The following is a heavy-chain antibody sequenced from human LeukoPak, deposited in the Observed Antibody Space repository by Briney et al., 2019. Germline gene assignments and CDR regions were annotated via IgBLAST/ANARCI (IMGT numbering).Heavy chain of an antibody. CDR3: TLGLRYGYYYYYMDV. Sequence: GASVKVSCKASGGTFSSYAISWVRQAPGQGLEWMGGIIPIFGTANYAQRFQGRVTITADESTSTAYMELSSLRSEDTAVYYCTLGLRYGYYYYYMDVRGKGTTVTVSS. D-gene: IGHD1-7*01. J-gene: IGHJ6*03. V-gene: IGHV1-69*13. CDR1: GGTFSSYA. CDR2: IIPIFGTA.